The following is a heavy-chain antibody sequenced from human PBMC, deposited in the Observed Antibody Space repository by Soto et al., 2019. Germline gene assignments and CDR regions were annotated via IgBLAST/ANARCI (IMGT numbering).Heavy chain of an antibody. CDR2: IIPIFGTP. D-gene: IGHD2-2*01. Sequence: ASVKVSCKASGGTFNNYVINWVRQAPGQGLEWMAGIIPIFGTPNYAQKFQGRVTITADKSTSTAYMELNSLRSEDTAVYYCAGRCDATNCLAHFDYWGQGTLVTVSS. J-gene: IGHJ4*02. V-gene: IGHV1-69*06. CDR3: AGRCDATNCLAHFDY. CDR1: GGTFNNYV.